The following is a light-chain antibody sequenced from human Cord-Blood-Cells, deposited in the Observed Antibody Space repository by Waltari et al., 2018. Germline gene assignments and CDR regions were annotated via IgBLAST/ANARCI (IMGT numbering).Light chain of an antibody. CDR1: SSDVGGYNY. CDR3: CSYAGSYTWV. J-gene: IGLJ3*02. CDR2: DVS. Sequence: PGQSVPISCTGTSSDVGGYNYVSRYQQHPGKAPKLMIYDVSKRPSGVPDRFSGPKSGNTASLTISGLQAEDEADYYCCSYAGSYTWVFGGGTKLTVL. V-gene: IGLV2-11*01.